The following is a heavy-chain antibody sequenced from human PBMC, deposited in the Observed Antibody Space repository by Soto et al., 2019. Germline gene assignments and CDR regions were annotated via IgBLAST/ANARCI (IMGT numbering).Heavy chain of an antibody. D-gene: IGHD3-22*01. J-gene: IGHJ5*02. Sequence: QLQLQESGPGLVKPSETLSLTCTVSGGSISSSSYYWGWIRQPPGKGLEWIGSIYYSGSTYYNPSLKSRVTISVDTSKNQASLQLSCVTAADTAVYYWARHGGYYYDSSGYYVPSWFDPGGQGTLVTVSS. CDR3: ARHGGYYYDSSGYYVPSWFDP. V-gene: IGHV4-39*01. CDR2: IYYSGST. CDR1: GGSISSSSYY.